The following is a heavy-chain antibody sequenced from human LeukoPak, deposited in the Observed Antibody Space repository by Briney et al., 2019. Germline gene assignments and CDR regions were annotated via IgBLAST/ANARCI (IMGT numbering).Heavy chain of an antibody. CDR3: ARSSNGVYIQ. CDR2: ISGDGSSI. D-gene: IGHD2-8*01. Sequence: LPGGSLRLSCVASGFTFRNYYIHWVRQVPGKGLVWVPRISGDGSSIFYADSVKGRFTISRDNAKNSLYVQMNSLRADDSAVYYCARSSNGVYIQWGQGTLVTVSS. CDR1: GFTFRNYY. V-gene: IGHV3-74*01. J-gene: IGHJ4*02.